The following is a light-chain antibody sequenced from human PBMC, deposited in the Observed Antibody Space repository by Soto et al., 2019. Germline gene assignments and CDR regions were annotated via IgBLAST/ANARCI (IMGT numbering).Light chain of an antibody. CDR3: SSYTTSNTL. CDR2: EVS. V-gene: IGLV2-14*01. CDR1: SRDIGGYNY. Sequence: QSVLTQPASVSGSPGQSITISCTGTSRDIGGYNYVSWYQQHPGKAPKLMMYEVSHRPSGVSSRFSGSKSGNTASLTISGLQAEDEADYYCSSYTTSNTLFGTGTKVTVL. J-gene: IGLJ1*01.